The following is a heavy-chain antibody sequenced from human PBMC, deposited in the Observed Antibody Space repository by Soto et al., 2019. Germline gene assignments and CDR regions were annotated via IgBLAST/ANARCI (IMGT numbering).Heavy chain of an antibody. CDR3: SRSMESMIGVVPPGAFDI. CDR2: IYYSGST. V-gene: IGHV4-59*01. Sequence: SETLSLTCTVSGGSISSYYWSWIRQPPGKGLEWIGYIYYSGSTNYNPSLKSRVTISVDTSKNQFSLKLSSVTAADTAVFYFSRSMESMIGVVPPGAFDIWGQGTMVTVSS. CDR1: GGSISSYY. D-gene: IGHD3-22*01. J-gene: IGHJ3*02.